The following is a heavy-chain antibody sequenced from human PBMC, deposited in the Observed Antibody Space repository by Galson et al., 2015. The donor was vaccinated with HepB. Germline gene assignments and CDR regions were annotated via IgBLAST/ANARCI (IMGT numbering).Heavy chain of an antibody. J-gene: IGHJ4*02. D-gene: IGHD3-10*01. CDR1: GFTFSSYS. Sequence: SLRLSCAASGFTFSSYSMNWVRQAPGKGLEWVSYISSSSSTIYYADSVKGRFTISRDNAKNSLYLQMNSLRAEDTAVYYCTRGAGSYYNWVLIGYFDYWGQGTLVTASS. V-gene: IGHV3-48*01. CDR3: TRGAGSYYNWVLIGYFDY. CDR2: ISSSSSTI.